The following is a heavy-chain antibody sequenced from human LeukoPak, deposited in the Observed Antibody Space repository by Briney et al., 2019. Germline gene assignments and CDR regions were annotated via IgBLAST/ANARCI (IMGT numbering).Heavy chain of an antibody. CDR3: AREKSEQWLGSYGMDV. J-gene: IGHJ6*02. CDR1: GFTFSSYS. Sequence: GGSLRLSCAASGFTFSSYSMNWVRQAPGKGLEWVSSISSSSSYIYYADSVKGRFTISRDNAKNSLYLQMNSLRAEDTAVYYCAREKSEQWLGSYGMDVWGQGTTVTVSS. D-gene: IGHD6-19*01. CDR2: ISSSSSYI. V-gene: IGHV3-21*04.